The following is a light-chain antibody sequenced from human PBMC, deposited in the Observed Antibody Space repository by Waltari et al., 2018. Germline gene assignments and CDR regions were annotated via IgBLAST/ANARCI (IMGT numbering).Light chain of an antibody. CDR2: RND. Sequence: QSVLTQPPSASGTPGQRVTISCSGTSPHLGHNVLNWYQQVPGTAPKLLIYRNDLRPSGVPDRFSASKSGTSASLAISGLQSEDEAEYYCASWDDSLNGHWVFGGGTKVTVL. V-gene: IGLV1-44*01. CDR3: ASWDDSLNGHWV. J-gene: IGLJ3*02. CDR1: SPHLGHNV.